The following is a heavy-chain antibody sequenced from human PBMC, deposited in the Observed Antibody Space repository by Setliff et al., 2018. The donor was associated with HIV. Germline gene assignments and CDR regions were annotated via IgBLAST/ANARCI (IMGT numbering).Heavy chain of an antibody. D-gene: IGHD3-3*01. CDR3: ARRLYDFWSGLVGYTVYMDV. V-gene: IGHV4-39*01. Sequence: PSETLSLTCSVSNGSITSSNYFWGWLRQPPGKGLEWIGSVYYTGSTSYNPSLKSRISISEDTSRNQFSLQVTSVTAADTAIYFYARRLYDFWSGLVGYTVYMDVWGKGTTVTVSS. J-gene: IGHJ6*04. CDR2: VYYTGST. CDR1: NGSITSSNYF.